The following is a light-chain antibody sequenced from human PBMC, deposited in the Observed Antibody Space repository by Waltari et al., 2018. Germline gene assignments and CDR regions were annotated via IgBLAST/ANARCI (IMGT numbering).Light chain of an antibody. Sequence: QSALTQPASVSGSPGQSITISCTGTSNDVGASNFVPWYQQHPGRAPQRMIYDVTERPSGISYRCSGSKSANTASLTISGLLPEDEAIYYCSSFTDTHTLLFGGGTTVTVL. J-gene: IGLJ2*01. V-gene: IGLV2-14*03. CDR3: SSFTDTHTLL. CDR1: SNDVGASNF. CDR2: DVT.